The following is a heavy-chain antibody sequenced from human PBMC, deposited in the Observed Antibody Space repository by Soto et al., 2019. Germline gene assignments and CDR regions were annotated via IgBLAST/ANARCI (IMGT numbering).Heavy chain of an antibody. D-gene: IGHD6-19*01. Sequence: EVQLVESGGGLVKPGGSLRLSCAASGFTFSAYSMNWVRQAPGKGLEWVSSISSRSSSIYYADSVKGRFAISRDNARNSLFLQMNSLRAEDTAVYYCATTGYSSGWYADYWGQGTLVTVSS. CDR2: ISSRSSSI. J-gene: IGHJ4*02. CDR3: ATTGYSSGWYADY. V-gene: IGHV3-21*01. CDR1: GFTFSAYS.